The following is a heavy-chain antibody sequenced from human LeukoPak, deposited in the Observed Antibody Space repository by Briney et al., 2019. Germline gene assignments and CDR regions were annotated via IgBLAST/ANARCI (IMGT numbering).Heavy chain of an antibody. CDR2: IYYSGST. D-gene: IGHD6-19*01. V-gene: IGHV4-39*01. CDR1: GGSISSSSYY. CDR3: ARQYSSGWYSTIGYYYYYGMDV. J-gene: IGHJ6*02. Sequence: PSETLSLTCTVSGGSISSSSYYWGWIRRPPGKGLEWIGSIYYSGSTYYNPSLKSRVAISVDTSKNQFSPKLSSVTAADTAVYYCARQYSSGWYSTIGYYYYYGMDVWGQGTTVTVSS.